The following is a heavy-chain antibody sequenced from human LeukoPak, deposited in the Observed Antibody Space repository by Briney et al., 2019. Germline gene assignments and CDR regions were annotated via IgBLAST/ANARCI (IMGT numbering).Heavy chain of an antibody. Sequence: PGGSLRLSCAASGFTFSSYSMNWVRQAPGKGLEWVSSISSSSSYIYYADSVKGRFTISRGNAKNSLYLQMNSLRAEDTAVYYCARDTLGAAGPDWFDPWGQGTLVTVSS. CDR2: ISSSSSYI. V-gene: IGHV3-21*01. CDR3: ARDTLGAAGPDWFDP. J-gene: IGHJ5*02. CDR1: GFTFSSYS.